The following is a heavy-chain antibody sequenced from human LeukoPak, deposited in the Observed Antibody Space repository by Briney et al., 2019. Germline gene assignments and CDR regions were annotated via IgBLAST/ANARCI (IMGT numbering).Heavy chain of an antibody. CDR3: ARGRDSSSWSPVFDY. D-gene: IGHD6-13*01. V-gene: IGHV3-21*01. Sequence: PGGSLRLSCAASGFTFSSYSMNWVRQAPGKGLEWVSSISSSSRYIYYADSVKGRFTISRDNAKNSLYLQMNSLRAEDTAVYYCARGRDSSSWSPVFDYWGQGTLVTVSS. CDR1: GFTFSSYS. CDR2: ISSSSRYI. J-gene: IGHJ4*02.